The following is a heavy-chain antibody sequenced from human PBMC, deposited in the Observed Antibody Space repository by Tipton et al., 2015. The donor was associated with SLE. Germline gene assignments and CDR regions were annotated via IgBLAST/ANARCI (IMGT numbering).Heavy chain of an antibody. CDR2: IYYTGST. CDR1: GGSISSSSYY. Sequence: GLVKPSETLSLSCTVSGGSISSSSYYWGWIRQSPGKELEWIGNIYYTGSTYYNPSLKSRVSISLDTSKNQFSLRLNSVTAADTAVYYCARLRGSFGSGSYDYWGQGTLVTVSS. V-gene: IGHV4-39*07. D-gene: IGHD3-10*01. J-gene: IGHJ4*02. CDR3: ARLRGSFGSGSYDY.